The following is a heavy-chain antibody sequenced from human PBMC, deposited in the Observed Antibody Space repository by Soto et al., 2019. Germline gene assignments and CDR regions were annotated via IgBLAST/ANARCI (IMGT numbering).Heavy chain of an antibody. CDR3: AAHSGSYKPGVDY. D-gene: IGHD1-26*01. CDR1: GFTFSSYG. Sequence: QVQLVESGGGVVQPGRSLRLSCAASGFTFSSYGMHWVRQAPGKGLEWVAVISYDGSNKYYADSVKGRFTISRDNSKNTLYLQMNSLRAEDTAVYYCAAHSGSYKPGVDYWGQGTLVTVSS. V-gene: IGHV3-30*03. J-gene: IGHJ4*02. CDR2: ISYDGSNK.